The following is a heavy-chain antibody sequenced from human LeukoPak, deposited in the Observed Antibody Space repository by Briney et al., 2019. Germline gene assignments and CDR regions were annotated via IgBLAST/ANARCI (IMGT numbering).Heavy chain of an antibody. CDR3: ARDGRDWNYFDY. CDR2: IYYSGST. CDR1: GGSISSYY. V-gene: IGHV4-59*12. Sequence: SETLSLTCTVSGGSISSYYWSWIRQPPGKGLEWIGYIYYSGSTYYNPSLKSRVTISVDTSKNQFSLKLSSVTAADTAVYYCARDGRDWNYFDYWGQGTLVTVSS. D-gene: IGHD2-21*02. J-gene: IGHJ4*02.